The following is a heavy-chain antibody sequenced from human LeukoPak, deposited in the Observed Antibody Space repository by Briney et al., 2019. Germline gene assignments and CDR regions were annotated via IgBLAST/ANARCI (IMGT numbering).Heavy chain of an antibody. J-gene: IGHJ3*02. V-gene: IGHV4-34*01. CDR1: GGSFSGYY. Sequence: PSETLSLTCAVYGGSFSGYYWSWIRQPPGKGLEWIGEINHSGSTNYNPSLKSRVTISVDTSKNQFSLKLSSVTAADTAVYYCARGPLTAFYLRRSQNAFDIWGQGTMVTASS. D-gene: IGHD2/OR15-2a*01. CDR2: INHSGST. CDR3: ARGPLTAFYLRRSQNAFDI.